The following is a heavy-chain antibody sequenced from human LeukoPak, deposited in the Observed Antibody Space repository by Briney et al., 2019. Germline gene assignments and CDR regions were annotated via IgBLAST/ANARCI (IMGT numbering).Heavy chain of an antibody. CDR3: ARGSRVVVAATSYFQH. D-gene: IGHD2-15*01. Sequence: GASVKVSCKASGYTFTGYYMHWVRQAPGQGLEWMGWINPNSGGTNYAQKFQGWVTMTRDTSISTAYMELSRLRSDDTAVYYCARGSRVVVAATSYFQHWGQGTLVTVSS. CDR2: INPNSGGT. J-gene: IGHJ1*01. CDR1: GYTFTGYY. V-gene: IGHV1-2*04.